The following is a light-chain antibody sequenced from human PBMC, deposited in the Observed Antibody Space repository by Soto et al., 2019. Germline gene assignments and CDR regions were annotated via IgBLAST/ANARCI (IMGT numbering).Light chain of an antibody. CDR2: GAS. Sequence: EIVLTQVPGTLSLSPGERATLSCRASQSVSSSYLAWYQQKPGQAPRLLIYGASSRATGIPDRFSGSGSGTDLTLTISRLEPEDCAVYYCQQYGSSPRKFGQGTKVDI. J-gene: IGKJ1*01. V-gene: IGKV3-20*01. CDR3: QQYGSSPRK. CDR1: QSVSSSY.